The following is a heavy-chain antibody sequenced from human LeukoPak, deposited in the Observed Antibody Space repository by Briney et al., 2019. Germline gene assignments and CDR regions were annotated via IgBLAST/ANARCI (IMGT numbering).Heavy chain of an antibody. CDR1: GYTFTTYA. D-gene: IGHD2-15*01. J-gene: IGHJ3*02. V-gene: IGHV7-4-1*02. CDR3: AKDLDSAAFDI. Sequence: GASVNVFCRASGYTFTTYAINWVRQAPGQGLEYMGWIRTNTGSPTYAQGFTGRFVFSLDTSVNTAYLQISSLKAEDTAVYYCAKDLDSAAFDIWGQGTMVTVSS. CDR2: IRTNTGSP.